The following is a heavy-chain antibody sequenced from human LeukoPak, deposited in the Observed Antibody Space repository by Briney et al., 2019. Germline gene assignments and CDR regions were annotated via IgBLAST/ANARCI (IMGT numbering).Heavy chain of an antibody. Sequence: ASVKVSCKASGGTFSSYAISWVRQAPGQGLEWMGWISAYNGNTNYAQKLQGRVTMTTDTSTSTAYMELRSLRSDDTAVYYCARSSLAVAGKLESFYYYGMDVWGQGTTVTVSS. D-gene: IGHD6-19*01. CDR2: ISAYNGNT. J-gene: IGHJ6*02. CDR1: GGTFSSYA. CDR3: ARSSLAVAGKLESFYYYGMDV. V-gene: IGHV1-18*01.